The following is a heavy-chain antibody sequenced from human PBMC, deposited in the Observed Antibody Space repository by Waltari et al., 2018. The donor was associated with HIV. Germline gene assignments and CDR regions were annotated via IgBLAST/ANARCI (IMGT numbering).Heavy chain of an antibody. CDR3: ARDGGRRGPFGY. CDR2: IKQDGSEK. J-gene: IGHJ4*02. D-gene: IGHD3-3*01. CDR1: GFTFSTSW. V-gene: IGHV3-7*01. Sequence: EVQLVESGGGLVQPGGSLSLSCAASGFTFSTSWMSWVRKAPGKGLEWVANIKQDGSEKYYVDSVKGRFTISRDNDKNSVDLQMNSLRAEDTAVYYCARDGGRRGPFGYWGQGTLVTVSS.